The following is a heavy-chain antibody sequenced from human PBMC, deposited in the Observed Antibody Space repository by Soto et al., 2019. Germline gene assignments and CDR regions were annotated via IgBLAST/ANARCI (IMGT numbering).Heavy chain of an antibody. Sequence: PSETLSLTCTVSGGSISSSSYYWGWIRQPPGKGLEWIGSIYYSGSTYYNPSLKSRVTISVDTSKNQFSLKLSSVTAADTAVYYCARHRVKAAAGKGNWFDPWGQGTLVTVSS. J-gene: IGHJ5*02. CDR2: IYYSGST. CDR3: ARHRVKAAAGKGNWFDP. CDR1: GGSISSSSYY. D-gene: IGHD6-13*01. V-gene: IGHV4-39*01.